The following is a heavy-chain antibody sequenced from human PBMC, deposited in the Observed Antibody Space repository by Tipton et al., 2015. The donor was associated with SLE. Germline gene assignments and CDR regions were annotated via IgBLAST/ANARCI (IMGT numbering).Heavy chain of an antibody. V-gene: IGHV4-59*11. J-gene: IGHJ5*01. Sequence: TLSLTCTVSGASISSHYWNWIRQPPGKGLEWIGNIYNNGNTNYNPSLKSRVTISVDTSRNQFFLKLSSVTAADTALYYCARAKRSSTSWGYWFDRWGQGTLATVS. CDR3: ARAKRSSTSWGYWFDR. D-gene: IGHD2-2*01. CDR1: GASISSHY. CDR2: IYNNGNT.